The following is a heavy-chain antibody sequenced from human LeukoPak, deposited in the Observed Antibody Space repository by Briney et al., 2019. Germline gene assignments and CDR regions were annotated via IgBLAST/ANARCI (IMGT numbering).Heavy chain of an antibody. D-gene: IGHD5-18*01. CDR2: IRQDGSEK. CDR1: GFSFSSYW. J-gene: IGHJ4*02. CDR3: AKGSGYSYGDFDY. Sequence: QSGGSLRLSCTASGFSFSSYWMSWVRQAPGKGLEWVANIRQDGSEKYYLDSVKGRFTISRDNSKNTLYLQMNSLRAEDTAVYYCAKGSGYSYGDFDYWGQGTLVTVSS. V-gene: IGHV3-7*03.